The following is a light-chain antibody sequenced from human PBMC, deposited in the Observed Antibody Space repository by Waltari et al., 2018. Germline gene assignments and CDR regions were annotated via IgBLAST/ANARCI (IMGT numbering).Light chain of an antibody. V-gene: IGKV1-27*01. CDR1: QGISNY. Sequence: DIQMTQSPSSLSASVGDRVTITCRASQGISNYLAWYQQKPGKVPKLLIYAASTLRSGVPSRFSGSGSGTDFTLTISSLQPEDVATYYCQKYSSAPWFTFGPGTKVDIK. CDR2: AAS. CDR3: QKYSSAPWFT. J-gene: IGKJ3*01.